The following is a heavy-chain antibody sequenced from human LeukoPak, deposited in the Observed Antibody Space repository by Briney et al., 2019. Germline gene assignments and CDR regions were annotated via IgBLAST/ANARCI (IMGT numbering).Heavy chain of an antibody. J-gene: IGHJ4*02. CDR3: ARRSGTYFGTTGYLYFFDY. CDR1: GXTFTNYW. CDR2: NYPGDSDP. Sequence: GESLKISCKGSGXTFTNYWIGWVRQMPGRGLEWMGINYPGDSDPRYSPSFQGQVTISADKSMSTAYLQWSSLKASYTAMYYCARRSGTYFGTTGYLYFFDYWGQGTLVTVSS. D-gene: IGHD3-22*01. V-gene: IGHV5-51*01.